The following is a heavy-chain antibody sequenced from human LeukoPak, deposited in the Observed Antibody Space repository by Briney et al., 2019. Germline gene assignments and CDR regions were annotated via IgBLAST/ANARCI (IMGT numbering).Heavy chain of an antibody. Sequence: SETLSLTCTVSGGSISSYYWSWIRQPPGKGLEWIGYIYYSGSTNYNPSLKSRVTISVDTSKNQFSLRLSSVTAADTAVYFCARGILRDYYDSSGFYHRGGVGYWGQGTLVTVSS. J-gene: IGHJ4*02. CDR2: IYYSGST. CDR3: ARGILRDYYDSSGFYHRGGVGY. D-gene: IGHD3-22*01. CDR1: GGSISSYY. V-gene: IGHV4-59*08.